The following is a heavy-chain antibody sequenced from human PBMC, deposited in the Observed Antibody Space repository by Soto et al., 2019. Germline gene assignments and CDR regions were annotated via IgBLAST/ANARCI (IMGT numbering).Heavy chain of an antibody. Sequence: QITLRESGPSLVKPTETLTLTCTFSGFSLTTTGVGVGWLRQPPGKALGWLAVVFWDGGERYSPSLKSRVTITKDTSKDQVVFTMTNMDPADTATYYCTQVYGSGSWGWYFHSWGQGTLVTVSS. D-gene: IGHD1-26*01. J-gene: IGHJ4*02. CDR3: TQVYGSGSWGWYFHS. CDR2: VFWDGGE. CDR1: GFSLTTTGVG. V-gene: IGHV2-5*02.